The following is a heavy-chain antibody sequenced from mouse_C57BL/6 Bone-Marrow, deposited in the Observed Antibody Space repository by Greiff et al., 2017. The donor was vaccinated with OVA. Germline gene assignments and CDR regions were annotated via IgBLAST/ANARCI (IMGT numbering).Heavy chain of an antibody. J-gene: IGHJ4*01. CDR3: ARLLYYYGSSGYYAMDY. V-gene: IGHV5-6*01. D-gene: IGHD1-1*01. CDR2: ISSGGSYT. Sequence: EVKLVESGGDLVKPGGSLKLSCAASGFTFSSYGMSWVRQTPDKRLEWVATISSGGSYTYSPDSVKGRFTISRDNAKNTPYLQMSSLKSEDTAMYYCARLLYYYGSSGYYAMDYWGQGTSVTVSS. CDR1: GFTFSSYG.